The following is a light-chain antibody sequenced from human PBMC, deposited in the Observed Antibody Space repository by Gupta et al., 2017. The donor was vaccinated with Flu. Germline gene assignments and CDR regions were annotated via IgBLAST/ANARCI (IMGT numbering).Light chain of an antibody. CDR3: QQANSFPFT. J-gene: IGKJ3*01. Sequence: PSSVSASVGDRVTITCRASQDIGSWLAWYQQKPGAAPKVLIYGASKLQSGVPSRFSGSGSGTDFTLTISSLQPEDFATYHCQQANSFPFTFGQGTQVDIK. V-gene: IGKV1-12*01. CDR2: GAS. CDR1: QDIGSW.